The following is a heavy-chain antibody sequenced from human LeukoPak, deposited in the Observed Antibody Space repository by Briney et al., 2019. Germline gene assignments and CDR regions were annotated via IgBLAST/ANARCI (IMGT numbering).Heavy chain of an antibody. D-gene: IGHD2-8*01. Sequence: GGSLRLSCAVSGFTFSSYWMNWVRQAPGKGLEWVANIKQDGSEKNYVDSVEGRFTISRDNAKSSLFLRMNDLRAEDTAVYYCAKGGRGNGEVYWGQGTLVTVSS. CDR3: AKGGRGNGEVY. CDR1: GFTFSSYW. CDR2: IKQDGSEK. V-gene: IGHV3-7*01. J-gene: IGHJ4*02.